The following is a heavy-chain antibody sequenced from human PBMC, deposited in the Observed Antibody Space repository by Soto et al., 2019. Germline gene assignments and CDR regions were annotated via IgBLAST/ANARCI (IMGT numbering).Heavy chain of an antibody. D-gene: IGHD6-13*01. V-gene: IGHV3-23*01. CDR1: GFNFSSYA. CDR2: ISGSGGST. J-gene: IGHJ5*02. Sequence: SGGSLRLPCAASGFNFSSYAMSWVRQAPGKGLEWVSAISGSGGSTYYADSVKGRFTISRDNSKNTLYLQMNSLRAEDTAVYYCATSPVDSSSWYWRFDPWGQGTLGTVSS. CDR3: ATSPVDSSSWYWRFDP.